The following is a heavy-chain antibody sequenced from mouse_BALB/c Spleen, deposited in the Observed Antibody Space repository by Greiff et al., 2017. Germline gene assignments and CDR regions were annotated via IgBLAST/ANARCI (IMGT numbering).Heavy chain of an antibody. CDR3: ARDGNSAWFAY. Sequence: EVQLHQSGAELVKPGASVKLSCTASGFNIKDTYMHWVKQRPEQGLEWIGRIDPANGNTKYDPKFQGKATITADTSSNPAYLQLSSLTSEDTAVYYCARDGNSAWFAYWGQGTLVTVSA. J-gene: IGHJ3*01. V-gene: IGHV14-3*02. CDR1: GFNIKDTY. CDR2: IDPANGNT. D-gene: IGHD2-1*01.